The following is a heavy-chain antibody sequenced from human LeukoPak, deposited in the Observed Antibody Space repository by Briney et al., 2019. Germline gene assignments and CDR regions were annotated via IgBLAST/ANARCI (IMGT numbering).Heavy chain of an antibody. CDR1: GGSISRSNW. V-gene: IGHV4-4*02. CDR2: IYYSGST. J-gene: IGHJ5*02. CDR3: ARATDFVVPAAKGVNWFDP. Sequence: SETLSLTCAVSGGSISRSNWWSWIRQPPGKGLEWIGSIYYSGSTYYNPSLKSRVTISVDTSKNQFSLKLSSVTAADTAVYYCARATDFVVPAAKGVNWFDPWGQGTLVTVSS. D-gene: IGHD2-2*01.